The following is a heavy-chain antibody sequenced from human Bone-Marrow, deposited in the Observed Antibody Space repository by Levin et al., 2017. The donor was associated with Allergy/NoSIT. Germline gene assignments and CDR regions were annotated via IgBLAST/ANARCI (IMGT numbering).Heavy chain of an antibody. V-gene: IGHV7-4-1*02. J-gene: IGHJ4*02. CDR2: ISTNSWNP. CDR3: ARARIVGDSPWDY. Sequence: GESLKISCQASGYTFSTYAMNWVRQAPGQGLEWMGWISTNSWNPTYAQGFTGRFVFSLATSVSTAYLPISSLQAEDTAVYYCARARIVGDSPWDYWGQGTLVTVSS. D-gene: IGHD1-26*01. CDR1: GYTFSTYA.